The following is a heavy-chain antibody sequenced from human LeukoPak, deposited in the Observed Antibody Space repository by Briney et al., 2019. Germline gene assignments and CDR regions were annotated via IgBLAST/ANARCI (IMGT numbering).Heavy chain of an antibody. Sequence: SETLSLTCTVSGGSISSSSYYWGWIRQPPGKGLEWIGSIYFSGSTYYNPSLKSRVTISVDTSKNQFSLKLSSVTAADTAVYYCARLPYDILTGYYTYYFDYWGRGTLVSVSS. J-gene: IGHJ4*02. CDR1: GGSISSSSYY. CDR2: IYFSGST. CDR3: ARLPYDILTGYYTYYFDY. D-gene: IGHD3-9*01. V-gene: IGHV4-39*01.